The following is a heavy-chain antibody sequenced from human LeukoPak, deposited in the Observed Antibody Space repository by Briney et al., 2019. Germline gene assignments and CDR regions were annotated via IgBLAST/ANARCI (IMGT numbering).Heavy chain of an antibody. Sequence: ASVKVSCKASGYAFTTYYIYWVRQAPGQGLEWMGIVNPIGGTTDFAQKFQDRVTMTRDTSTSTVYMELSSLRSEDTALYYCARQQGLQYLNFDYWGQGTLVTVSS. CDR3: ARQQGLQYLNFDY. V-gene: IGHV1-46*01. J-gene: IGHJ4*02. D-gene: IGHD4-11*01. CDR2: VNPIGGTT. CDR1: GYAFTTYY.